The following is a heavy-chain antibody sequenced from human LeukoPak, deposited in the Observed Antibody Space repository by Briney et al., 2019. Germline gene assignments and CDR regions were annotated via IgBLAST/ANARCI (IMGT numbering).Heavy chain of an antibody. J-gene: IGHJ4*02. V-gene: IGHV1-18*01. D-gene: IGHD3-10*01. CDR1: GYTFTSYG. CDR3: ARELYTMVRGVTSPIPFDY. CDR2: ISAYNGNT. Sequence: ASVKVSCKASGYTFTSYGISWVRQAPGQGLEWMGWISAYNGNTNYAQKLQGRVTMTTDTSTSTAYMELRSLRSDDTAVYYCARELYTMVRGVTSPIPFDYWGQGTLVTVSS.